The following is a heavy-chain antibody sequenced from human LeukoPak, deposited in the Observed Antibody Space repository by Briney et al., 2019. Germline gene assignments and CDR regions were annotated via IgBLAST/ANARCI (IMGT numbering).Heavy chain of an antibody. CDR3: ASPKDSSGYYPYYYYYMDV. CDR1: GGSISSSSYY. Sequence: SETLSLTCTVSGGSISSSSYYWGWIRQPPGKGQEWMGSIYYSGSTYYNPSLKSRVTISVDTPKNQFSLKLSSVTAADTAVYYCASPKDSSGYYPYYYYYMDVWGKGTTVTVSS. J-gene: IGHJ6*03. D-gene: IGHD3-22*01. V-gene: IGHV4-39*01. CDR2: IYYSGST.